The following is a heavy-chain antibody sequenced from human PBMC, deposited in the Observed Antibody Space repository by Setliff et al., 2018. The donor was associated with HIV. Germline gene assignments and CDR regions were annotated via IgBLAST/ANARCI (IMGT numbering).Heavy chain of an antibody. V-gene: IGHV1-46*01. CDR3: ARDSSFNMDV. CDR2: INPSGGST. Sequence: ASVKVSCKASGYTFTNNYIHWVRQAPGQGLEWMGVINPSGGSTSYAQKFQGRVTMTRDTSTSTVYMELRSLRSDDTAVYYCARDSSFNMDVWGKGTTVTVSS. J-gene: IGHJ6*03. CDR1: GYTFTNNY.